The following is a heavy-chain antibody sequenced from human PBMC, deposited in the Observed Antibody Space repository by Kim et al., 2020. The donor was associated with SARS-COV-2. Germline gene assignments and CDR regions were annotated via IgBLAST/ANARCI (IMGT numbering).Heavy chain of an antibody. J-gene: IGHJ4*02. V-gene: IGHV1-3*01. Sequence: QGRVTITRGTSASTAYMELSSLRSEDTAVYYCARDGTTRNGGYYFDYWGQGALVTVSS. D-gene: IGHD1-1*01. CDR3: ARDGTTRNGGYYFDY.